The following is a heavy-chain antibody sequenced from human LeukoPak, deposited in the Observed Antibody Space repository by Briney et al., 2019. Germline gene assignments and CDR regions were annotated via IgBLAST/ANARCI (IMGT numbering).Heavy chain of an antibody. J-gene: IGHJ4*02. CDR1: GGSFSGYY. V-gene: IGHV4-34*01. CDR3: ARRIQLWFLDY. D-gene: IGHD5-18*01. Sequence: TSETLSLTCAVYGGSFSGYYWSWIRQPPGKGLEWIGEINHSGSTNYNPSLKSRVTISVDKSKNQFSLKLSSVTAADTAVYYCARRIQLWFLDYWGQGTLVTVSS. CDR2: INHSGST.